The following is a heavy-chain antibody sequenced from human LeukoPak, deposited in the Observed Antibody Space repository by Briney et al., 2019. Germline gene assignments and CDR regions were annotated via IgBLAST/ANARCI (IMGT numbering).Heavy chain of an antibody. Sequence: GGSLRPSCAASGFTLSSYGMHWVSQAPGKGLEWVAVIWYDGSNKYYADSVKGRFTISRDNSKNTLYLQMNSLRAEDTAVYYCARDSRKDLDLHHWDQDTLVTVSS. CDR1: GFTLSSYG. CDR3: ARDSRKDLDLHH. J-gene: IGHJ1*01. CDR2: IWYDGSNK. V-gene: IGHV3-33*01.